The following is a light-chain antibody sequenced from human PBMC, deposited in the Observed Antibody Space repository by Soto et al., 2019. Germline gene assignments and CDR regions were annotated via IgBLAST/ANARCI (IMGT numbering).Light chain of an antibody. CDR2: LEGSGSY. CDR1: SGHSTYI. J-gene: IGLJ2*01. Sequence: QPVLTQSSSASASLGSSVKLTCTLSSGHSTYIIAWHQQQPGKAPRYLLKLEGSGSYNTGSGIPDRFSGSSSGADRYLTISDLQFEDEADYYCETWGSNVVVFGGGTKLTVL. V-gene: IGLV4-60*02. CDR3: ETWGSNVVV.